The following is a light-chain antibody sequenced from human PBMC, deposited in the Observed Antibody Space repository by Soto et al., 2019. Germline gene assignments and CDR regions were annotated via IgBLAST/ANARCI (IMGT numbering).Light chain of an antibody. CDR2: DAS. J-gene: IGKJ2*01. CDR3: QQYTSYPYT. Sequence: DIQMTQSPSTLSASVGDRVTITCRASQSIGSSLAWYQQQPGEAPKLLIYDASSLGTGVPTRFSGSGSGTDFTVTISSLQPDDFASYYCQQYTSYPYTFGQGTKLRI. V-gene: IGKV1-5*01. CDR1: QSIGSS.